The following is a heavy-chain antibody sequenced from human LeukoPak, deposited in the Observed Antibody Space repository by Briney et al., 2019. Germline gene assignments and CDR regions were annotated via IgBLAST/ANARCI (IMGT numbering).Heavy chain of an antibody. J-gene: IGHJ4*02. V-gene: IGHV1-2*02. CDR2: INPNSGGT. CDR3: ARDRCSGASCYLFDY. D-gene: IGHD2-15*01. CDR1: GYTFTGNY. Sequence: ASVKVSCKASGYTFTGNYMHWVRQAPGQGLEWMGWINPNSGGTNYAQKFQGRVTMTRGTSISTAYMELSGLRSDDTAVYYCARDRCSGASCYLFDYWGQGTLVTVSS.